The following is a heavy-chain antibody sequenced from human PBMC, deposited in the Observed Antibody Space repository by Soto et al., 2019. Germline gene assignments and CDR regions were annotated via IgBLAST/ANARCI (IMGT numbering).Heavy chain of an antibody. D-gene: IGHD5-18*01. CDR2: VYYSGST. CDR1: GGSVSSSSYY. V-gene: IGHV4-39*01. J-gene: IGHJ5*02. CDR3: ARLEGSGNSYRASLWFDP. Sequence: SETLSLTCTVSGGSVSSSSYYWGWVRQPLGKGLEWIGSVYYSGSTYYDPSIESRVTISVDKSKNLFALKLSSVTAADTAVYYCARLEGSGNSYRASLWFDPWGQGTLVTVSS.